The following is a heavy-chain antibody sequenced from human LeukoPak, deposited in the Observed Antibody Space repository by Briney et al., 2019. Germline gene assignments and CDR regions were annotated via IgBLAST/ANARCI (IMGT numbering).Heavy chain of an antibody. CDR1: GFSFSSYA. D-gene: IGHD6-13*01. V-gene: IGHV3-21*01. CDR3: ARDLSSYSSSSYDY. J-gene: IGHJ4*02. CDR2: IDSSSSHI. Sequence: GGSLRLSCAASGFSFSSYAMNWVRQAPGKGLEWVASIDSSSSHIYYADSVKGRFTISRDNTKSSLYLQMNSLRAEDTAVYYCARDLSSYSSSSYDYWGQGTLVTVSS.